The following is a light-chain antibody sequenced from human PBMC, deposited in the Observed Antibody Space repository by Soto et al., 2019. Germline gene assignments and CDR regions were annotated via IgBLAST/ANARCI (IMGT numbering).Light chain of an antibody. Sequence: QSVLTQPASVSGSPGQSITISCSGTSSDVGLYDYGSWYQQHPGKAHQLMIYAVSNRPSGVSNRFSASKSGNTASLFISGRQAEDEADYYCSSYTGDSSYVFGSGTKV. J-gene: IGLJ1*01. V-gene: IGLV2-14*01. CDR2: AVS. CDR3: SSYTGDSSYV. CDR1: SSDVGLYDY.